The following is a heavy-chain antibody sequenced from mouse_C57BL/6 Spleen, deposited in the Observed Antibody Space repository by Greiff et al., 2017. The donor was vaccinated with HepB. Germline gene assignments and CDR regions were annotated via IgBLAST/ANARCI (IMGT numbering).Heavy chain of an antibody. CDR3: ARPGDGYYGAWFAY. Sequence: VQLQQSGPELVKPGASVKIPCKASGYTFTDYNMDWVKQSHGKSLEWIGDINPNNGGTIYNQKFKGKATLTVDKSSSTAYMELRSLTSEDTAVYYCARPGDGYYGAWFAYWGQGTLVTVSA. V-gene: IGHV1-18*01. D-gene: IGHD1-1*01. J-gene: IGHJ3*01. CDR2: INPNNGGT. CDR1: GYTFTDYN.